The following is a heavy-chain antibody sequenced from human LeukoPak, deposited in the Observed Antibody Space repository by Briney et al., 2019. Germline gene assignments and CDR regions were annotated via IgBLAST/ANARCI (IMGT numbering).Heavy chain of an antibody. J-gene: IGHJ6*04. Sequence: GGSLRLSCAASIFTFDDYAMHWVRQAPGKGLEWVSLISWDGGSTYYADSVKGRFTISRDNSKNSLYLQMNSLRAEDTALYYCAKVARSYRYSRYYAMDVWGKGTTVTVSS. V-gene: IGHV3-43D*04. CDR3: AKVARSYRYSRYYAMDV. D-gene: IGHD5-18*01. CDR1: IFTFDDYA. CDR2: ISWDGGST.